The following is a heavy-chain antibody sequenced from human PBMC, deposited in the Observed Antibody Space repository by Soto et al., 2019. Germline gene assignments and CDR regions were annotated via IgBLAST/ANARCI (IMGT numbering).Heavy chain of an antibody. J-gene: IGHJ6*02. CDR2: IIPIFGTA. Sequence: SVKVSCKASGGTFSSYTISWVRQAPGQGLEWMGGIIPIFGTANYAQKFQGRVTITADESTSTAYMELSSLRSEDTAVYYCARGIVAITIFGVVPPPDYYYYGMDVWGQGTTVTVSS. CDR3: ARGIVAITIFGVVPPPDYYYYGMDV. D-gene: IGHD3-3*01. CDR1: GGTFSSYT. V-gene: IGHV1-69*13.